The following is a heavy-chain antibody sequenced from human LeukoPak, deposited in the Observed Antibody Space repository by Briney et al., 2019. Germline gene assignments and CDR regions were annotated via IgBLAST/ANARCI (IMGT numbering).Heavy chain of an antibody. V-gene: IGHV4-31*03. D-gene: IGHD3-9*01. CDR2: IYYSGST. J-gene: IGHJ5*02. Sequence: SETLSLTCTVSGGSISSGGYYWSWIRQHPGKGLEWIGYIYYSGSTYYNPSLKSRVTISVDTSKNQFSLKLSSVTAADTAVYYCASTPGSYYDILTGWPYQFDPWGQGTLVTVSS. CDR3: ASTPGSYYDILTGWPYQFDP. CDR1: GGSISSGGYY.